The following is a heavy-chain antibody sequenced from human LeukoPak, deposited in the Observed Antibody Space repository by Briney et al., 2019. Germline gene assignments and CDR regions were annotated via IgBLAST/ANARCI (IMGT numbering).Heavy chain of an antibody. CDR2: IHPSGSSI. CDR3: ARRDGYSGYEFDY. Sequence: GGSLRLSCAASGFTFSNYYMSWIRQAPGTGLEWVSYIHPSGSSIYYADSVKGRFTISRDNAKNSLYLQMNSLRVEDTAVYYCARRDGYSGYEFDYWGRGTLVTVSS. V-gene: IGHV3-11*01. CDR1: GFTFSNYY. J-gene: IGHJ4*02. D-gene: IGHD5-12*01.